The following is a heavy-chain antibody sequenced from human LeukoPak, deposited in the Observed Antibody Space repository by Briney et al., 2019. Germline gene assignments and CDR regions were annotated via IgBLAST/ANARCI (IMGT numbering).Heavy chain of an antibody. CDR2: IYYTGST. J-gene: IGHJ4*02. CDR1: GGSISSYY. Sequence: SETLSLTCTVSGGSISSYYWSWIRQPPGKGLEWIGYIYYTGSTNYNPSLKSRVTISVDTSKNQFSLELSSVTATDTAVYYCARRRDTAMAYFDYWGQETLVTVSS. CDR3: ARRRDTAMAYFDY. D-gene: IGHD5-18*01. V-gene: IGHV4-59*01.